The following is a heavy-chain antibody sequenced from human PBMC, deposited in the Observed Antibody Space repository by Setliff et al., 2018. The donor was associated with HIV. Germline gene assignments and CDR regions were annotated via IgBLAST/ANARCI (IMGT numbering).Heavy chain of an antibody. J-gene: IGHJ4*02. CDR3: ARDSRDYYDSSGYYDFDY. CDR1: GGTFSSYA. CDR2: IIPILGIA. V-gene: IGHV1-69*10. D-gene: IGHD3-22*01. Sequence: SVKVSCKASGGTFSSYAISWVRQAPGQGLEWMGGIIPILGIANYAQKFQGRVTITTDESTSTAYMELSSLRSEDTAVYYCARDSRDYYDSSGYYDFDYWGQGTLVTVSS.